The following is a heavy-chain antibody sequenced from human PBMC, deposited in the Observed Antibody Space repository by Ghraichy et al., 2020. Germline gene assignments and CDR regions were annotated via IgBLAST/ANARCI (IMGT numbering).Heavy chain of an antibody. CDR2: IIPIFGTA. D-gene: IGHD6-13*01. V-gene: IGHV1-69*13. Sequence: AVKVSCKASGGTFSSYAISWVRQAPGQGLEWMGGIIPIFGTANYAQKFQGRVTITADESTSTAYMELSSLRSEDTAVYYCARDLYSSSWYGNYWGQGTLVTVSS. CDR3: ARDLYSSSWYGNY. CDR1: GGTFSSYA. J-gene: IGHJ4*02.